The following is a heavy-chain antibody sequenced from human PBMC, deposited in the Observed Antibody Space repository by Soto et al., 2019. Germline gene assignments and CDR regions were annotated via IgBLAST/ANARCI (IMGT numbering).Heavy chain of an antibody. D-gene: IGHD2-15*01. CDR2: IMPIFAAP. CDR1: GGTISTNV. J-gene: IGHJ4*02. V-gene: IGHV1-69*06. Sequence: QVQLMQSGAEVKKPGSWVKFSCKASGGTISTNVISWVRQAPGQGLEWMGEIMPIFAAPNNAQKFQGRLTITADTSTTTVYMELSSLTSEDTAVYFCATGARYCSGGSCYPDDWGQGTLVIVSS. CDR3: ATGARYCSGGSCYPDD.